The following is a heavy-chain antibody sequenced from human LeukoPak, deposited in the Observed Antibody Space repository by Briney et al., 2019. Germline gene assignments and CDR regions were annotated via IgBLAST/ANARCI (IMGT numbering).Heavy chain of an antibody. D-gene: IGHD1-26*01. CDR3: AAEWEPAVGWFDP. J-gene: IGHJ5*02. V-gene: IGHV1-18*01. CDR1: GYTFTNYG. Sequence: GASVKVSCKASGYTFTNYGLNWVRQAPGQGLEWMGWISAYNGNTNYAQKFQGRVTMTRDTSISTAYMELSRLRSDDTAVYYCAAEWEPAVGWFDPWGQGTLVTVSS. CDR2: ISAYNGNT.